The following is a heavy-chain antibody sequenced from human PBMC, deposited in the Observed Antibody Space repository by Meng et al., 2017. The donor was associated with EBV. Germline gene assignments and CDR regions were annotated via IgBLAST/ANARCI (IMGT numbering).Heavy chain of an antibody. V-gene: IGHV1-2*06. J-gene: IGHJ5*02. CDR3: AKGADLAAAGTFWFDP. Sequence: QGQLVQFGAEVKKPGASVKVSCKAYGYTFTGYYMDWVRQAPGQGLEWMGRINPNSGGTNYAQKFQGRVTMTRDTSISTAYMELNRLRSDDTAVYYCAKGADLAAAGTFWFDPWGQGTLVTVSS. CDR2: INPNSGGT. D-gene: IGHD6-13*01. CDR1: GYTFTGYY.